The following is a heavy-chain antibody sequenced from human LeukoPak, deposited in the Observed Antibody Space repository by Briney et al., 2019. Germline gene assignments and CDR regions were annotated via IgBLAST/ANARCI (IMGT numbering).Heavy chain of an antibody. J-gene: IGHJ5*02. Sequence: GESLKISCETSGYSFTTYWIGWVRQRPGTGLEWVGAIYPDDSDTRYSPSFQGQVAISADRSIRTAYLKWNSLKASDTGTYYCARQRGASGTANWFDPWGQGTLVTVSS. CDR1: GYSFTTYW. CDR3: ARQRGASGTANWFDP. V-gene: IGHV5-51*01. D-gene: IGHD3-10*01. CDR2: IYPDDSDT.